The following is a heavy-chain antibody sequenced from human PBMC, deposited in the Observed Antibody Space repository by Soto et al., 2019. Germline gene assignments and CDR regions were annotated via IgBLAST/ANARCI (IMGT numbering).Heavy chain of an antibody. D-gene: IGHD3-10*01. Sequence: GGSLRLSCAASGFTFCRYGMHWVRQAPGKGLEWVAVISYDGSNKFYADSVKGRSTISRDNSKNTLYLQMNSLRAEDTAVYYCAKDLYSSETYTYYCGMDVWGQGTTVTVS. J-gene: IGHJ6*02. CDR3: AKDLYSSETYTYYCGMDV. CDR1: GFTFCRYG. CDR2: ISYDGSNK. V-gene: IGHV3-30*18.